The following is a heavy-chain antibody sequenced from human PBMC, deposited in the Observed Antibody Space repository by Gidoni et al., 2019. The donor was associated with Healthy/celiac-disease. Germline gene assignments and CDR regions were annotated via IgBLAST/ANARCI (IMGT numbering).Heavy chain of an antibody. CDR3: ARTESGSYPLYFDY. Sequence: QVQLVQSGAEVKKPGASVKGSCKASGYTFTSYAMHWVRQAPGQRLEWMGWINAGNGNTKYSQKFQGRVTITRDTSASTAYMELSSLRSEDTAVYYCARTESGSYPLYFDYWGQGTLVTVSS. CDR2: INAGNGNT. D-gene: IGHD1-26*01. J-gene: IGHJ4*02. V-gene: IGHV1-3*01. CDR1: GYTFTSYA.